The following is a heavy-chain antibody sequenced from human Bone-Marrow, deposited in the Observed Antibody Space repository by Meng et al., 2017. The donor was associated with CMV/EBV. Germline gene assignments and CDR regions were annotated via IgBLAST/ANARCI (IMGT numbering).Heavy chain of an antibody. CDR2: ISSSSSYI. CDR3: ARAPVTAGLNWFDP. V-gene: IGHV3-21*01. D-gene: IGHD2-2*01. Sequence: GSLRLSCAASGFTFSSYSMNWVRQAPGKGLEWVLSISSSSSYIYYADSVKGRFTISRDNAKNSLYLQMNSLRAEDTAVYYCARAPVTAGLNWFDPWGQGTLVTVSS. CDR1: GFTFSSYS. J-gene: IGHJ5*02.